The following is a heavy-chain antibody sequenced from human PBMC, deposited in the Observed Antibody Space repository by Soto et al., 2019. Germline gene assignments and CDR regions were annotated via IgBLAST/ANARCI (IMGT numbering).Heavy chain of an antibody. D-gene: IGHD5-12*01. CDR2: IYYSGST. CDR1: GGSISSGGYY. V-gene: IGHV4-31*03. J-gene: IGHJ4*02. CDR3: ARDKYGDGYNNYYFDY. Sequence: TLSLTCTVSGGSISSGGYYWSWIRQHPGKGLEWIGYIYYSGSTYYNPSLKSRVTISVDTSKNQFSLKLSSVTAADTAVYYCARDKYGDGYNNYYFDYWGQGTLVTVS.